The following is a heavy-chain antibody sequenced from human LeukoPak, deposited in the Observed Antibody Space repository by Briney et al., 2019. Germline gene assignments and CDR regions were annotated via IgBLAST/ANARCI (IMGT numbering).Heavy chain of an antibody. CDR1: GYTFTGYY. Sequence: ASVKVSCKASGYTFTGYYMHWVRQAPGQGLEWMGWINPNSGGTNYAQKFQGRVTMTRDTSISTAYMELSRLRSDDTAVYYCARDFVEQPTYYYYYMDVWGKGTTVTVSS. D-gene: IGHD3-3*01. CDR2: INPNSGGT. V-gene: IGHV1-2*02. CDR3: ARDFVEQPTYYYYYMDV. J-gene: IGHJ6*03.